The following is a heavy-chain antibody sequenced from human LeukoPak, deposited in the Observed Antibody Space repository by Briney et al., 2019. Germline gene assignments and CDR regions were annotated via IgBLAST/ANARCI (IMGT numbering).Heavy chain of an antibody. CDR3: AKDKGGYYYDSTGSRDWYYFDY. V-gene: IGHV3-9*01. CDR2: ISWNSGSI. CDR1: GFTFDDYA. Sequence: PGRSLRLSCAASGFTFDDYAMHWVRQAPGKGLEWVSGISWNSGSIGYADSVKGRFTISRDNAKNSLYLQMNSLRAEDTALYYCAKDKGGYYYDSTGSRDWYYFDYWGQGTLVTVSS. J-gene: IGHJ4*02. D-gene: IGHD3-22*01.